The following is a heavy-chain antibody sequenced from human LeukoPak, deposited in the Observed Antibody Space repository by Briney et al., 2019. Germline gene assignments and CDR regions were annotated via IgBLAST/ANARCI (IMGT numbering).Heavy chain of an antibody. CDR1: GFTFSSYG. J-gene: IGHJ4*02. CDR2: ISYDGSNK. V-gene: IGHV3-30*18. Sequence: GSLRLSCAASGFTFSSYGMHWVRQAPGKGLEWVAVISYDGSNKYYADSVKGRFTISRDNSKNTLYLQMNSLRAEDTAVYYCAKGIAVAGGFDYWGQGTLVTVSS. D-gene: IGHD6-19*01. CDR3: AKGIAVAGGFDY.